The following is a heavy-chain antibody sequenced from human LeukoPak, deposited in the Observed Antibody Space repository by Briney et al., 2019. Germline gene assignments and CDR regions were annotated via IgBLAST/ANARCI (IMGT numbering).Heavy chain of an antibody. CDR2: ISGDGGST. Sequence: GGSLRLSCAASGFTFYDYAMHWVRQAPGKGLEWVSLISGDGGSTYYADSVKGRFTISRDNSKNSLYLQMNSLRTEDTALYYCAKADPHYDHPYYYYGMDVWGQGTTVTVSS. CDR1: GFTFYDYA. D-gene: IGHD4-17*01. V-gene: IGHV3-43*02. J-gene: IGHJ6*02. CDR3: AKADPHYDHPYYYYGMDV.